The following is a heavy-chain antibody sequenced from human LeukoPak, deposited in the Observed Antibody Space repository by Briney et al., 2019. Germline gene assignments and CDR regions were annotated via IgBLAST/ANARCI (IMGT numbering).Heavy chain of an antibody. CDR2: IYWNDDK. J-gene: IGHJ5*02. Sequence: WIRQPPGKALEWLALIYWNDDKRYSPSLKSRLTITKDTSKNQVVLTMTNMDPVDTATYYCAHSTYSSWPRWFDPWGQGTLVTVSS. V-gene: IGHV2-5*01. CDR3: AHSTYSSWPRWFDP. D-gene: IGHD6-6*01.